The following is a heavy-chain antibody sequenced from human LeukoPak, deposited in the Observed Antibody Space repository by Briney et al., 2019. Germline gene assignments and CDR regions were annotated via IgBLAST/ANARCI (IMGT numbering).Heavy chain of an antibody. J-gene: IGHJ5*02. CDR3: ARGADGVSSNSRGWFDP. V-gene: IGHV3-21*01. CDR2: ISTSSSYI. CDR1: GFTFSSYW. D-gene: IGHD2-15*01. Sequence: GGSLRLSCAASGFTFSSYWMNWVRRAPGKGLEWVSSISTSSSYIYYADSVRGRFTISRDNAKNSLYLQMNSLRAEDTAVYSCARGADGVSSNSRGWFDPWGQGTLVTVSS.